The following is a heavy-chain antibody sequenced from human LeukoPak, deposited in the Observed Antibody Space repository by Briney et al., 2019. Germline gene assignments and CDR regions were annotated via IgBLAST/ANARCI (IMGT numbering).Heavy chain of an antibody. CDR3: ARGLGSYAYYFDY. CDR2: INHSGST. V-gene: IGHV4-34*01. D-gene: IGHD1-26*01. J-gene: IGHJ4*02. CDR1: GGSFSGYY. Sequence: SETLSLTCAVYGGSFSGYYWSWIRQPPGKGLEWIGEINHSGSTNYNPSLKSRVTISVDTSKNQFSLKLSSVTAADTAVYYCARGLGSYAYYFDYWGQGTLVTVSS.